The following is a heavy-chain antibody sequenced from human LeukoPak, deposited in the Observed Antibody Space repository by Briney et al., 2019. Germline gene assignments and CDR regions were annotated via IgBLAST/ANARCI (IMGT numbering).Heavy chain of an antibody. CDR3: ARAPYSSSWRDFDY. V-gene: IGHV4-34*01. D-gene: IGHD6-13*01. CDR2: INHSGST. CDR1: GGSISSYY. Sequence: PSETLSLTCTVSGGSISSYYWSWIRQPPGKGLEWIGEINHSGSTNYNPSLKSRVTISVDTSKNQFSLKLSSVTAADTAVYYCARAPYSSSWRDFDYWGQGTLVTVSS. J-gene: IGHJ4*02.